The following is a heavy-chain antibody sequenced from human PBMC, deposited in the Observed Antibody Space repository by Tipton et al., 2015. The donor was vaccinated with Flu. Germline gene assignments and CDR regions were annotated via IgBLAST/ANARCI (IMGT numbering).Heavy chain of an antibody. D-gene: IGHD1-26*01. CDR2: IYYSGST. CDR1: GGSISSSSYY. CDR3: ARDVIPHVTGATRGNWFDP. Sequence: TLSLTCTVSGGSISSSSYYWGWIRQPPGKGLEWIGSIYYSGSTYYNPSLKSRVTISVDTSKDQFSLKLSSVTAADTAVYYCARDVIPHVTGATRGNWFDPWGQGTLVPVSS. V-gene: IGHV4-39*07. J-gene: IGHJ5*02.